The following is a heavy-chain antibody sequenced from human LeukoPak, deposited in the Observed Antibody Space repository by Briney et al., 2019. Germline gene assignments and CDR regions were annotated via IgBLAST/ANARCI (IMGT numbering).Heavy chain of an antibody. V-gene: IGHV3-20*04. Sequence: GGSLRLSCAASGFTFDDYGMSWVRQAPGKGLEWVSGVNWNGGSTGYADSVKGRFTISRDNAKNSLYLQMNSLRAEDTALYYCARDAAYCGGDCYAFDIWGQGTMVTVSS. J-gene: IGHJ3*02. CDR2: VNWNGGST. CDR3: ARDAAYCGGDCYAFDI. CDR1: GFTFDDYG. D-gene: IGHD2-21*02.